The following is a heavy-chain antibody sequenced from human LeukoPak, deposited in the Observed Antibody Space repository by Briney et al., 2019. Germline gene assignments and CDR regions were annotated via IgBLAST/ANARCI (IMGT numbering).Heavy chain of an antibody. CDR3: ARDGSAPGLYFDS. J-gene: IGHJ4*02. D-gene: IGHD6-13*01. V-gene: IGHV3-30*02. Sequence: GGSLRLSCAASGFIFSSYGMHWARQAPGKGLEWVAFIRYDGSNEYYADSVKGRFTISRDNAKNSLYLQMNSLRAEDTSIYYCARDGSAPGLYFDSWGQGTLVTVSS. CDR2: IRYDGSNE. CDR1: GFIFSSYG.